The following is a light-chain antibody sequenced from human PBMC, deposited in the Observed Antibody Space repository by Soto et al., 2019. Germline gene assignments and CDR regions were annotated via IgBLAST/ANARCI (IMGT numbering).Light chain of an antibody. CDR1: SSDVGAYNF. J-gene: IGLJ1*01. V-gene: IGLV2-14*03. CDR2: NVY. CDR3: SSYTISRTYV. Sequence: QSALTQPASVSGSPGQSITIYCTGTSSDVGAYNFVSWHQQHPGKAPKLIIYNVYDRPSGISYRFSGSKSGNTASLTISGLQGEDEADYYCSSYTISRTYVFGTGTKLTV.